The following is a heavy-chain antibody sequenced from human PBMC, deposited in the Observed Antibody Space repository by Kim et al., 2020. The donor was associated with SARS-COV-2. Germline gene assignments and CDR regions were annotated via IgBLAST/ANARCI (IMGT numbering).Heavy chain of an antibody. V-gene: IGHV4-30-4*01. CDR2: IYYSGST. J-gene: IGHJ3*02. CDR1: GGSISSGDYY. Sequence: SETLSLTCTVSGGSISSGDYYWSWIRQPPGKGLEWIGYIYYSGSTYYNPSLKSRVTISVDTSKNQFSLKLSSVTAAGTAVYYCARDRGGGIFGVVIIDAFDIWGQGTMVTVSS. D-gene: IGHD3-3*01. CDR3: ARDRGGGIFGVVIIDAFDI.